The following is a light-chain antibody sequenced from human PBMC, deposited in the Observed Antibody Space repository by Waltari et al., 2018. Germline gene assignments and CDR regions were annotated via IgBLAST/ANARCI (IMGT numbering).Light chain of an antibody. V-gene: IGKV3-20*01. CDR1: QSVSRA. J-gene: IGKJ1*01. CDR2: GAS. CDR3: QHYLRLPVT. Sequence: IVLTQSPGTLSLSLGERATVSCRASQSVSRALAWYQQKPGQAPRLLIYGASTRATGIPDRFSGSGSGTGFSLTISRLEPDDFAVYYCQHYLRLPVTFGQGTTVEI.